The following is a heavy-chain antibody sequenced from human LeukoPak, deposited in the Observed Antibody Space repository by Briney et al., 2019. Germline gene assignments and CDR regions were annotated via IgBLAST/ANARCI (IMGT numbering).Heavy chain of an antibody. V-gene: IGHV4-59*01. J-gene: IGHJ4*02. D-gene: IGHD3-22*01. Sequence: SETLSLTCTVSGDFISNNYWSWIRQPPGKGLEWIGYIDYSGTTNYNPSLKSRVTMSVDTSKKQFSLKLRSVTAADTAVYYCASGTGSGYVFNYWGQGTLVTVS. CDR1: GDFISNNY. CDR2: IDYSGTT. CDR3: ASGTGSGYVFNY.